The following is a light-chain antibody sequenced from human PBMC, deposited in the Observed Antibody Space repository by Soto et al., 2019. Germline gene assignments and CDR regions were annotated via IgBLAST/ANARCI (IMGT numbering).Light chain of an antibody. CDR3: QQYYITPRT. J-gene: IGKJ1*01. CDR1: QSVLYSSNNKNY. Sequence: DIVMTQSPDSLAVSLGERATINCKSSQSVLYSSNNKNYLAWYQQKPGQPPKLLIYWASTRESGVPDRFSGSGSGTYFTLTLSSLQAEDVAVYYCQQYYITPRTFGQGTKVEIK. CDR2: WAS. V-gene: IGKV4-1*01.